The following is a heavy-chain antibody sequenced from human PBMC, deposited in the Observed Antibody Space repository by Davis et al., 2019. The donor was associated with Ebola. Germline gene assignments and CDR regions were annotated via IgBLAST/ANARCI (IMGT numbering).Heavy chain of an antibody. J-gene: IGHJ3*01. CDR1: GFTFTDYY. CDR2: ISGDSLYT. Sequence: GGSLRLSCAASGFTFTDYYMGWIRQAPGKGLEWVSYISGDSLYTNYADSVRGRLTISRDDAKNSLYLQMNSLRAEDTAIYYCVRDSYNSGWYYSAFDLWGQGTVVTVSA. CDR3: VRDSYNSGWYYSAFDL. V-gene: IGHV3-11*06. D-gene: IGHD6-19*01.